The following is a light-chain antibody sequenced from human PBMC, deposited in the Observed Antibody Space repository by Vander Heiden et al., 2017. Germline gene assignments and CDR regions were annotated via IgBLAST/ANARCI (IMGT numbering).Light chain of an antibody. CDR1: QSISSY. J-gene: IGKJ2*01. CDR2: AAS. Sequence: DIQMTQSPSSLSASVGDSVTITCRASQSISSYLNWYQQKPGKAPKLLTYAASSLQSGVPSRFSGSGSGTDFTLTISSLQPEDFATYKFKQSYGTRYTFGQGTKLEIK. CDR3: KQSYGTRYT. V-gene: IGKV1-39*01.